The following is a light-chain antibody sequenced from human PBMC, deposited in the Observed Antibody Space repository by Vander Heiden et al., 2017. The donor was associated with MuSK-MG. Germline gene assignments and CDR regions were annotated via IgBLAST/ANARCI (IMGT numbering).Light chain of an antibody. J-gene: IGLJ1*01. Sequence: QSVLTPPPSVSGPPGQRVTISCPRSISNFGAGHDVHWYQQLPGRAPKLLIYGNINRPSGVPDRFSGSKSGTSASLAISGLQAEDEADYYCQSYDSSLTAYVFGTGTKVTVL. CDR3: QSYDSSLTAYV. CDR1: ISNFGAGHD. V-gene: IGLV1-40*01. CDR2: GNI.